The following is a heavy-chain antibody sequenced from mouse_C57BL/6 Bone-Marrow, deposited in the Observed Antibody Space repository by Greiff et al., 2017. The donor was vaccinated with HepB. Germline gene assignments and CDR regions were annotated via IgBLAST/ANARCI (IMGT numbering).Heavy chain of an antibody. D-gene: IGHD1-1*01. CDR1: GYTFTSYW. V-gene: IGHV1-61*01. CDR2: IYPSDSET. Sequence: QVQLQQPGAELVRPGSSVKLSCKASGYTFTSYWMDWVKQRPGQGLEWIGNIYPSDSETHYNQKFKDKATLTVDKSSSTAYMQLSSLTSEYSAVYYCARGVLLRLDYWGQGTTLTVSS. J-gene: IGHJ2*01. CDR3: ARGVLLRLDY.